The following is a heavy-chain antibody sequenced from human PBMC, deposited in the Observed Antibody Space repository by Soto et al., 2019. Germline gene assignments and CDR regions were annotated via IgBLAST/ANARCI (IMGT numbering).Heavy chain of an antibody. CDR1: GYTFTSYA. CDR3: AKLGPYGSESYSFRYNWIDP. Sequence: ASVKVSCKASGYTFTSYAMHWVRQAPGQRLEWMGWINAGNGNTKYSQKFQGRVTITRDTSASTAYMELSSLRSEDTAVYHCAKLGPYGSESYSFRYNWIDPWGQGTLVTVSS. D-gene: IGHD3-10*01. V-gene: IGHV1-3*01. J-gene: IGHJ5*02. CDR2: INAGNGNT.